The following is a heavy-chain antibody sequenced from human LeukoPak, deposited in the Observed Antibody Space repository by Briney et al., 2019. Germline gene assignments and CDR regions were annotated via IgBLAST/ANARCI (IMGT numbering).Heavy chain of an antibody. Sequence: GGSLRLSCAASGFTFSGSAMHWVRQASGKGLEWVGRIRSRANSYATAYAASVKGRFTLSRDDSKNTAYLQMNSLKTEDTAVYYCTRYSVGFHYWGQGTLVTVSS. V-gene: IGHV3-73*01. CDR3: TRYSVGFHY. D-gene: IGHD4-11*01. J-gene: IGHJ4*02. CDR1: GFTFSGSA. CDR2: IRSRANSYAT.